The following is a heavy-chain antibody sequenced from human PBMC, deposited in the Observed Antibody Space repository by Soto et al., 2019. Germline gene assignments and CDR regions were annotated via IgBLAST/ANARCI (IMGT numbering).Heavy chain of an antibody. CDR1: GFMFGSYW. V-gene: IGHV3-7*03. CDR3: ARVRATDYEIDY. D-gene: IGHD4-17*01. J-gene: IGHJ4*02. Sequence: PGGSLRLSCTASGFMFGSYWMTWARHVPGKGLQWVANIKRDGSEKYYVDFVKGRFTISRDNADNSVFLDMNNLRVDDTATYYCARVRATDYEIDYWGQGALVTVSS. CDR2: IKRDGSEK.